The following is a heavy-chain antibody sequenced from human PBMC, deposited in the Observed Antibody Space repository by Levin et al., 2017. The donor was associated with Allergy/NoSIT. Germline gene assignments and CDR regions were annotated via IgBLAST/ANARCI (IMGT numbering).Heavy chain of an antibody. Sequence: GGSLRLSCAASGFTFSDYWMTWVRQAPGKGLEWVANIKQDGSGRYYVDSVKGRFTISRDNAKNSLSLQMNSLRAEDTAVYFCVSYSSGWTRNYWGQGTLVTVSS. J-gene: IGHJ4*02. V-gene: IGHV3-7*01. CDR2: IKQDGSGR. CDR3: VSYSSGWTRNY. CDR1: GFTFSDYW. D-gene: IGHD6-19*01.